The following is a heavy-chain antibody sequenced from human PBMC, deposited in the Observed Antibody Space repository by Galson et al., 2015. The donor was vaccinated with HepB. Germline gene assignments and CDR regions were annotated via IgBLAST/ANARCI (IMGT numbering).Heavy chain of an antibody. J-gene: IGHJ4*02. V-gene: IGHV1-24*01. D-gene: IGHD1-20*01. CDR1: GYTLTELS. CDR2: FDPEDGET. Sequence: SVKVSCKVSGYTLTELSMHWVRQAPGKGLEWMGGFDPEDGETIYAQKFQGRVTMTEDTSTDTAYMELSSLRSEDTAVYYCATAAYNWNEGGYFDYWGQGTLVTVSS. CDR3: ATAAYNWNEGGYFDY.